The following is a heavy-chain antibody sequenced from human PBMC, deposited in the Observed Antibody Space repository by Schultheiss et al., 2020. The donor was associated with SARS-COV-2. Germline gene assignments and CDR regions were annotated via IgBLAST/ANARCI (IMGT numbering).Heavy chain of an antibody. V-gene: IGHV3-48*03. Sequence: GGSLRLSCAASGFTFSSYEVNWVRQAPGKGLEWVSYISSSSSYIYYADSVKGRFTISRDNAKNSVYLQMDSLRAEDTAIYYCARARDYGIYWGQGTLVTVSS. D-gene: IGHD4-17*01. CDR1: GFTFSSYE. CDR2: ISSSSSYI. CDR3: ARARDYGIY. J-gene: IGHJ4*02.